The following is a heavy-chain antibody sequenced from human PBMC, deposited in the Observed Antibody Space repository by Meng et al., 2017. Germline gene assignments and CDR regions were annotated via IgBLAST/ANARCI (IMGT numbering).Heavy chain of an antibody. CDR3: ARGPLVHQYFDY. CDR2: INHSGST. D-gene: IGHD6-13*01. CDR1: GGSLSGYY. J-gene: IGHJ4*02. Sequence: QVQLQQWGAGLLKPSETLSLTCAVYGGSLSGYYWSWIRQPPGKGLEWIGEINHSGSTNYNPSLKSRVTISVDTSKNQFSLKLSSVTAADTAVYYCARGPLVHQYFDYWGQGTLVTVSS. V-gene: IGHV4-34*01.